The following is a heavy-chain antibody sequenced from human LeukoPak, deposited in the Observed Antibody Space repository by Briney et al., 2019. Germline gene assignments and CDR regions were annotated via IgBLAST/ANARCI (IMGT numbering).Heavy chain of an antibody. CDR1: GFTFSDYY. CDR3: ARSQTTGFGESIDY. Sequence: TGGSLRLSCAASGFTFSDYYMSWIRQAPGKGLEWVSYISGSGRTIYYADSVKGRFTISRDNAKNSLYLQMNSLRAEDTAMYYCARSQTTGFGESIDYWGQGTLVIVSS. CDR2: ISGSGRTI. V-gene: IGHV3-11*01. J-gene: IGHJ4*02. D-gene: IGHD3-10*01.